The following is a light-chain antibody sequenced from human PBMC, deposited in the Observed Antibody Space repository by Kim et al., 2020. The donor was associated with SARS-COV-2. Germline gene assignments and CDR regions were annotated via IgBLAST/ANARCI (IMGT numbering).Light chain of an antibody. CDR1: QSVSSSY. J-gene: IGKJ5*01. CDR2: GAS. CDR3: QQYGSSQIT. Sequence: EIVLTQSPGTLSLSPGERATLSCMASQSVSSSYLAWYQQKPGQAPRLLIYGASSRATGIPDRFSGSGSGTDFTFTISRLEPEDFAVYYCQQYGSSQITFGQGTRLEIK. V-gene: IGKV3-20*01.